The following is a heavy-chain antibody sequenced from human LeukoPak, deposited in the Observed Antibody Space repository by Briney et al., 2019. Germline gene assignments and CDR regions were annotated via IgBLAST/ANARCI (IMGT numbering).Heavy chain of an antibody. CDR3: ARASGGYYNNYFDS. CDR2: IYYTGST. J-gene: IGHJ5*01. D-gene: IGHD3-22*01. V-gene: IGHV4-59*01. CDR1: GGSLSTYY. Sequence: SETLSLTCTVSGGSLSTYYWSWIRQPPGQGLEWMGYIYYTGSTNYDPSLKSRVTMSVDTSKRQFSLKLTSVTAADTAVYYCARASGGYYNNYFDSWGQGTLVTVSS.